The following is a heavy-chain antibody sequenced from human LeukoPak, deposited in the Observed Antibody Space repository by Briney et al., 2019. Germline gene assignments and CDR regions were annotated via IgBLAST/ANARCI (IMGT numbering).Heavy chain of an antibody. CDR3: VRFGSRWFLDY. CDR2: ISSSSAI. D-gene: IGHD6-13*01. V-gene: IGHV3-48*03. CDR1: GFTFSRYE. Sequence: GGSLRLSCAASGFTFSRYEMNWVRQAPGKGLEWVSYISSSSAIYYADSVKGRFTISRDNAKNSLYLQMNSLRAEDTAVYYCVRFGSRWFLDYWGQGTLVTVSS. J-gene: IGHJ4*02.